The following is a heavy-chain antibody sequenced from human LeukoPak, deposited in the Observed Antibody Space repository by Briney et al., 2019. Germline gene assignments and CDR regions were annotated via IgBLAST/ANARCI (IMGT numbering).Heavy chain of an antibody. CDR2: IYYSGST. V-gene: IGHV4-39*01. J-gene: IGHJ4*02. D-gene: IGHD1-26*01. CDR3: ARHSGSYRWFDY. Sequence: PSETLSLTCTVSGGSISSSSYYWGWIRQPPGKGLEWIGSIYYSGSTYYNPSLKSRVTISVGTSKNQFSLKLSSVTAADTAVYYCARHSGSYRWFDYWGQGTLVTVSS. CDR1: GGSISSSSYY.